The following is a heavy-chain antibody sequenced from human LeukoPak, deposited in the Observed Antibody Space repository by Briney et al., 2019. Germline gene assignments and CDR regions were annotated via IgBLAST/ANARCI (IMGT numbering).Heavy chain of an antibody. CDR3: ASGGSPASYYYYMDV. CDR1: GGSISSYY. D-gene: IGHD1-26*01. J-gene: IGHJ6*03. Sequence: SETLSLTCTVSGGSISSYYWSWIRQPPGKGLEWIGYIYTSGSTNYNPSLKNRVTISVDTSKNQFSLKLSSVTAADTAVYYCASGGSPASYYYYMDVWGKGTTVTVSS. V-gene: IGHV4-4*09. CDR2: IYTSGST.